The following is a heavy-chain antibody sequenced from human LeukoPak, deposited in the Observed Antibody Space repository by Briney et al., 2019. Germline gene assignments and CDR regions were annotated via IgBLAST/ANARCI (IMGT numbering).Heavy chain of an antibody. D-gene: IGHD3-10*01. CDR1: GFTFTSYW. V-gene: IGHV3-30-3*01. Sequence: GGSLRLSCAASGFTFTSYWMSWVRQAPGKGLEWVAVISYDGSNKYYADSVKGRFTISRDNSKNTLYLQMNSLRAEDTAVYYCARVGFVSYGSGSHWGVDYWGQGTLVTVSS. CDR2: ISYDGSNK. J-gene: IGHJ4*02. CDR3: ARVGFVSYGSGSHWGVDY.